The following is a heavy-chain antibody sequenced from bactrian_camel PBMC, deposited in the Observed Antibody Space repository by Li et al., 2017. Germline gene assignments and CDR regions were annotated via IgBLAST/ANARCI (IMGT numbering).Heavy chain of an antibody. Sequence: DVQLVESGGGLVQPGESLRLTCVGSGFTFSPYAMSWVRQAPGKGLEWVSLINSGGGTTYYADSVKGRFTISRVNAKNTLYLQMNSLKTEDTAHYYCAAYGSCAFWGQGIQVTVS. CDR1: GFTFSPYA. CDR2: INSGGGTT. V-gene: IGHV3S31*01. D-gene: IGHD3*01. CDR3: AAYGSCAF. J-gene: IGHJ4*01.